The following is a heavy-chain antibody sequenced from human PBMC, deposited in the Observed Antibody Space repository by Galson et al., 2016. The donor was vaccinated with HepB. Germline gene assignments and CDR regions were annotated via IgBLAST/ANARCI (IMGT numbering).Heavy chain of an antibody. CDR3: AKDRSYGYFGSGGMDV. D-gene: IGHD3-10*01. Sequence: SLRLSCAASGFTFSSYGMHWVRQAPGKGLELVAVISYDGSNKYYADSVKGRFTISRDNSKNTLYLQMNSLRAEDTAVYYCAKDRSYGYFGSGGMDVWGQGTTVTVSS. CDR2: ISYDGSNK. V-gene: IGHV3-30*18. J-gene: IGHJ6*02. CDR1: GFTFSSYG.